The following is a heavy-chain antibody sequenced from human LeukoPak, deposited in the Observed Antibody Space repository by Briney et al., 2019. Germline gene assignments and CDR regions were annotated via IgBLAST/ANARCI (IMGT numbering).Heavy chain of an antibody. J-gene: IGHJ5*02. CDR3: ARAVVPARTNWFDP. CDR1: GGSINSYY. D-gene: IGHD2-2*01. CDR2: IYYSGST. Sequence: PSETLSLTCTVSGGSINSYYWTWIRQPPGKGLEWIGYIYYSGSTNYNPSLKSRVTISVDTSKNQFSLKLSSVTAADTAVYHCARAVVPARTNWFDPWGQGTLVTVSS. V-gene: IGHV4-59*01.